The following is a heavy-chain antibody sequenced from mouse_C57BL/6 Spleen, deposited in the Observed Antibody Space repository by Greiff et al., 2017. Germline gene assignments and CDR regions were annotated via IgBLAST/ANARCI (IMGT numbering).Heavy chain of an antibody. J-gene: IGHJ2*01. CDR1: GYTFTSYW. V-gene: IGHV1-69*01. CDR2: IDPSDSYT. CDR3: ARGGFPDY. Sequence: QVQLQQPGAELVMPGASVKLSCKASGYTFTSYWMHWVKQRPGQGLEWIGEIDPSDSYTNSNQKFKGKSTLTVDKSSSTAFMQLSSLTSEDSAVYYCARGGFPDYWGQGTTLTVSS.